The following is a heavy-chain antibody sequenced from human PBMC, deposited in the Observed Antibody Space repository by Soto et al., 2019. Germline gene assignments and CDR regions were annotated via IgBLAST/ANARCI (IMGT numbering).Heavy chain of an antibody. Sequence: PGESLKISCQGSGYTFTSYWIAWVRQMPGKGLEWLGIIYPGDSDTRYSPSFQGQVTISADKSLSTAYLQWSSLKASDIAIYYCARVSAAGSWFDSWGQGTLVTVSS. CDR1: GYTFTSYW. CDR2: IYPGDSDT. D-gene: IGHD6-13*01. V-gene: IGHV5-51*01. CDR3: ARVSAAGSWFDS. J-gene: IGHJ5*01.